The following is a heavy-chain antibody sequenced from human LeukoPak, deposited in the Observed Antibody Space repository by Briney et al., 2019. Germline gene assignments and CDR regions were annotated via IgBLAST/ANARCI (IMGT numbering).Heavy chain of an antibody. CDR2: MNPNSGNT. V-gene: IGHV1-8*01. Sequence: GASVKVSCKASGYTFTSYDINRVRQATGQGLEWMGWMNPNSGNTGYAQKFQGRVTMTRNTSISTAYMELSSLRSEDTAVYYCARGGSWFGEYYGMDVWGQGTTVTVSS. D-gene: IGHD3-10*01. CDR3: ARGGSWFGEYYGMDV. J-gene: IGHJ6*02. CDR1: GYTFTSYD.